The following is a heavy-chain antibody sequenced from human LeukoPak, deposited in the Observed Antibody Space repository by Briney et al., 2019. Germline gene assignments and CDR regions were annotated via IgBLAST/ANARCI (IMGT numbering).Heavy chain of an antibody. CDR3: ARESYGEEDN. V-gene: IGHV1-46*02. D-gene: IGHD4-17*01. CDR2: INPSVVGT. J-gene: IGHJ4*02. Sequence: ASVKVSCKASGYTFNSYYMHWVRQAPGQGLEWMGIINPSVVGTSYAQKFQGRVTMTRDTSTSTVYMELSSLRSEDTAVYYCARESYGEEDNWGQGTLVTVSS. CDR1: GYTFNSYY.